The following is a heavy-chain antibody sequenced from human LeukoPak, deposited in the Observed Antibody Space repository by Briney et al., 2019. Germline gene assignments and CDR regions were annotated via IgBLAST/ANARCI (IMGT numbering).Heavy chain of an antibody. CDR3: ARDSRPHCGTAACYGPYFDY. J-gene: IGHJ4*02. Sequence: SGGSLRLSCAASGFTFSTSSMNWVRQAPGKGLEWISYIRGSSTTIYYADSVKGRFTISRDNAKNSLYLQMNSLRAEDTAVYSCARDSRPHCGTAACYGPYFDYWGQGTLVTVSS. V-gene: IGHV3-48*01. D-gene: IGHD2-2*01. CDR2: IRGSSTTI. CDR1: GFTFSTSS.